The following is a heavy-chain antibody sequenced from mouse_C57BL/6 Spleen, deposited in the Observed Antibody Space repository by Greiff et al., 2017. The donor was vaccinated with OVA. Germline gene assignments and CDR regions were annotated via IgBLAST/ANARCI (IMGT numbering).Heavy chain of an antibody. CDR2: INYDGSST. CDR1: GFTFSDYY. CDR3: ARKNDYDEGALDY. Sequence: EVKLVESEGGLVQPGSSMKLSCTASGFTFSDYYMAWVRQVPEKGLEWVANINYDGSSTYYLDSLKSRFIISRDNAKNILYLQMSSLKSEDTATYYCARKNDYDEGALDYWGQGTTLTVSS. V-gene: IGHV5-16*01. J-gene: IGHJ2*01. D-gene: IGHD2-4*01.